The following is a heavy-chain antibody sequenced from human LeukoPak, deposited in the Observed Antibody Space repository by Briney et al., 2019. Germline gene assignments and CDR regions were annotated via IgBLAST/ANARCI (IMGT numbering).Heavy chain of an antibody. CDR1: GGSISSYY. CDR3: ARERWLQDLFDY. Sequence: PSETLSLTCTVSGGSISSYYWSWIRQPPGKGLEWIGYIYYSGSANYNPSLKSRVTISVDTSKNQFSLKLSSVTAADTAVYYCARERWLQDLFDYWGQGTLVTVSS. V-gene: IGHV4-59*01. J-gene: IGHJ4*02. D-gene: IGHD5-24*01. CDR2: IYYSGSA.